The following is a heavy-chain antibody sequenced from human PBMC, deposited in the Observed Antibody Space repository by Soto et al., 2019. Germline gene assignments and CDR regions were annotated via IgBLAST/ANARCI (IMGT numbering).Heavy chain of an antibody. Sequence: EVQLVESGGGLVNPGGSLRLSCAASGFTFSNAWMSWVRQGPGKGLEWVGRIKSKTDGGTADYAAPVKGRFTISRDDSKDTLYLQMNSLKTEDTAVYYCTTAPYYYYYMDVWGNGTTVTVSS. CDR1: GFTFSNAW. V-gene: IGHV3-15*01. CDR2: IKSKTDGGTA. CDR3: TTAPYYYYYMDV. J-gene: IGHJ6*03.